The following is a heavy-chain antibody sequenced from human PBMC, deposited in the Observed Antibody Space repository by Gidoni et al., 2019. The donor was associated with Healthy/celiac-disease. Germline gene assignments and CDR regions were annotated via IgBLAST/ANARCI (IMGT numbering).Heavy chain of an antibody. Sequence: EVQLLESGGGLVQPGGSLRLSCAASGFTCSSYAMGWVRQAPGKGLEWVSAISGSGGSTYYADSVKGRFTISRDNSKNTLYLQMNSLRAEDTAVYYCAKEGPPFVVAHNWFDPWGQGTLVTVSS. J-gene: IGHJ5*02. CDR3: AKEGPPFVVAHNWFDP. CDR1: GFTCSSYA. CDR2: ISGSGGST. V-gene: IGHV3-23*01. D-gene: IGHD2-2*01.